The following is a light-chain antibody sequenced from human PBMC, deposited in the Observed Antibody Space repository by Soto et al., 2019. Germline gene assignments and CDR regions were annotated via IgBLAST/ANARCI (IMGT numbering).Light chain of an antibody. Sequence: QAVVTQPPSVSAAPGQRVTISCSGSTSNIGNNYVSWYQQIPGTAPKILIYDNDNRPSGIPDRFSGSKSGTSATLGITGLQTGDEADYYCGTWDSSLSAVLFGGGTKVTVL. J-gene: IGLJ2*01. CDR2: DND. CDR1: TSNIGNNY. V-gene: IGLV1-51*01. CDR3: GTWDSSLSAVL.